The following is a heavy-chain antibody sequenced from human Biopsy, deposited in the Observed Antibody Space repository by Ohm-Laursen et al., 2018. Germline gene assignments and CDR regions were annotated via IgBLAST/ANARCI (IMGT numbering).Heavy chain of an antibody. CDR1: GFVFNNFA. J-gene: IGHJ4*02. Sequence: LSLTCAASGFVFNNFAMSWVRQAPGKGLEWVSAISGRGVDTSYAGSVKGRFTISRDNSKNTVYLQMNSLRAEDTAIYYCAKGGRNSGHVDYWGQGTLVTVS. D-gene: IGHD6-19*01. CDR3: AKGGRNSGHVDY. CDR2: ISGRGVDT. V-gene: IGHV3-23*01.